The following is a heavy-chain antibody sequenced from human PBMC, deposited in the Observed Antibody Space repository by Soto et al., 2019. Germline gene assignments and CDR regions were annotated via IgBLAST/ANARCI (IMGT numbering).Heavy chain of an antibody. J-gene: IGHJ4*02. CDR3: ARDLGYYDSSGYSLAPFDY. CDR1: GGTFSSYA. D-gene: IGHD3-22*01. Sequence: SGKVSCKASGGTFSSYAISWVRQAPGQGLEWMGGIIPIFGTANYAQKFQGRVTITADESTSTAYMELSSLRSEDTAVYYCARDLGYYDSSGYSLAPFDYWGQGTPVTVSS. V-gene: IGHV1-69*13. CDR2: IIPIFGTA.